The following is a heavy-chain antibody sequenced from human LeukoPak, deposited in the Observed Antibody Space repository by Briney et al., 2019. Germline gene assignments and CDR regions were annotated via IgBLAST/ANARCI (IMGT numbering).Heavy chain of an antibody. CDR3: AREGYGSGGTCYSGSIDY. CDR2: VSGYNVNT. J-gene: IGHJ4*02. V-gene: IGHV1-18*01. CDR1: GYTFTSYG. D-gene: IGHD2-15*01. Sequence: AASVKVSCKASGYTFTSYGISWVRQAPGQGLEWMGWVSGYNVNTNYAQKLQGRVTMTTDTITSTAYMELRSLRSDDTAVYYWAREGYGSGGTCYSGSIDYWGQRTLVTVSS.